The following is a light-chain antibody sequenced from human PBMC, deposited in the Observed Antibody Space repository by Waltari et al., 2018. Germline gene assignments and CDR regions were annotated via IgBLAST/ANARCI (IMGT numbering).Light chain of an antibody. J-gene: IGKJ5*01. V-gene: IGKV1-9*01. CDR1: QGLTSY. CDR2: DIS. Sequence: DIQLTQSPSSLSPSVGDRVTITCRASQGLTSYFAWYQQKPGKAPKLLIYDISTLQSGVPSRFSGSGSGTEFTLTISSLQPEDSATYYCQQLNEYPITFGQGTRVETK. CDR3: QQLNEYPIT.